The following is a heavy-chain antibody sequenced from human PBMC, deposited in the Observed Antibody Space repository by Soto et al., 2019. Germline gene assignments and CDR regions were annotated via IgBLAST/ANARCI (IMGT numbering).Heavy chain of an antibody. CDR2: INAGNGNT. V-gene: IGHV1-3*01. CDR1: GYTFTSYA. CDR3: ARDLDGHCSSTSCYRGFDY. D-gene: IGHD2-2*01. Sequence: ASVKVSCKASGYTFTSYAMHWVRQAPGQRLEWMGWINAGNGNTKYSQKFQGRVTITRDTSASTAYMELSSLRSEDTAVYYCARDLDGHCSSTSCYRGFDYWGQGTLDTVSS. J-gene: IGHJ4*02.